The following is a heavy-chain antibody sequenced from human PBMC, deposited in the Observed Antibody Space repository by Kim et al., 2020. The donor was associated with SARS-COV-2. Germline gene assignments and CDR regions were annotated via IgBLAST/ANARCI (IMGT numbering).Heavy chain of an antibody. D-gene: IGHD3-9*01. CDR3: ARAHYVILSGYPILDY. Sequence: ASVKVSCKASGYTFTGYYMHWVRQAPGQGLEWMGWINPNTGGPNYAQNFQGWFTITRDTSISTAYLELSRLRSDDTAVYYCARAHYVILSGYPILDYWGQGTLVTVSS. CDR1: GYTFTGYY. CDR2: INPNTGGP. V-gene: IGHV1-2*04. J-gene: IGHJ4*02.